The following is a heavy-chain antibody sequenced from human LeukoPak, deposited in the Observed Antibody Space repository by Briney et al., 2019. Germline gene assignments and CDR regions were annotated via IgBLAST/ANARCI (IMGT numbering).Heavy chain of an antibody. Sequence: TVKVSCKASGGSFGDFAIIRVRQAPGHGLEWMGRSVPMSDTKDYAQKFQGRVTFTTDESTTTAHMELSNLSPEDTAVYYCAATSIIFNWFDPWGQGTLVTVSS. CDR3: AATSIIFNWFDP. CDR1: GGSFGDFA. J-gene: IGHJ5*02. V-gene: IGHV1-69*05. CDR2: SVPMSDTK. D-gene: IGHD1-14*01.